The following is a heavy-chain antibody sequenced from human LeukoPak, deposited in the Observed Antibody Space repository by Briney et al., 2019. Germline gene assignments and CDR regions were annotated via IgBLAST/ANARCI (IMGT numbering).Heavy chain of an antibody. CDR1: GFTVSSSY. D-gene: IGHD1-26*01. Sequence: RGSLRLSCAVPGFTVSSSYMSWVRQAPEGKGLEWVSVFYSDGSTYYADSVQGRFTISRANSKNMLYLQMNSLRAEKTGPYYFTRETGATDSWGQGSLVTVSS. CDR2: FYSDGST. CDR3: TRETGATDS. V-gene: IGHV3-66*01. J-gene: IGHJ4*02.